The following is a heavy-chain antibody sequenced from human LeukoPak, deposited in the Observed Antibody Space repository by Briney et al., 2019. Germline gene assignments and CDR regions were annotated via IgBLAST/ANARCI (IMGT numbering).Heavy chain of an antibody. D-gene: IGHD5-18*01. J-gene: IGHJ4*02. CDR2: IYPGDSDT. Sequence: GESLKISCKGSGYSFTSYWIGWVRQMPGKGLEWMGIIYPGDSDTRYSSSLQGQVTISAGRSISTAYLQWSSLKASDNAMYYCVRSDDGGYNYGRWGQGTLVTVSS. CDR1: GYSFTSYW. V-gene: IGHV5-51*01. CDR3: VRSDDGGYNYGR.